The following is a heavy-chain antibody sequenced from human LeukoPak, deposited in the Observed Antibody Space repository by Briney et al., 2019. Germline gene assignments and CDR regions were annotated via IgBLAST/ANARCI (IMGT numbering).Heavy chain of an antibody. V-gene: IGHV1-18*01. CDR2: ISAYNGNT. CDR3: ARAPSYYDSSGSFDY. D-gene: IGHD3-22*01. J-gene: IGHJ4*02. Sequence: ASVKVSCKASGYTFTSYGISWVRQAPGQGLEWMGWISAYNGNTNYAQKLQGRVTMTTDTSTSTAYMELRSLRSDDTAVYYCARAPSYYDSSGSFDYWGQGTLVIVSS. CDR1: GYTFTSYG.